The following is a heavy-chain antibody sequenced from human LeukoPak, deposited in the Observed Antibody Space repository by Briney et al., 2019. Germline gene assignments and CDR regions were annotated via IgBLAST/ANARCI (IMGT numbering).Heavy chain of an antibody. D-gene: IGHD6-13*01. V-gene: IGHV3-23*01. CDR1: GFTFSSYA. CDR2: ISGSGGST. J-gene: IGHJ5*02. CDR3: AKVIAAAGINNWFDP. Sequence: GGSLRLFCAASGFTFSSYAMSWVRQAPGKGLEGVSAISGSGGSTYYADSVKGRFTISRDNSKNTLYLQMKSLRAEDSAVYYCAKVIAAAGINNWFDPWGQGTLVTVSS.